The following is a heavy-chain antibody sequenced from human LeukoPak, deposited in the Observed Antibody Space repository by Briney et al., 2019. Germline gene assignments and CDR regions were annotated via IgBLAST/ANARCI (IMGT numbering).Heavy chain of an antibody. V-gene: IGHV3-30-3*01. D-gene: IGHD3-22*01. CDR2: ISYDGSNK. Sequence: PGRSLRPSCAASGFTFSSYAMHWVRQAPGKGLEWVAVISYDGSNKYYADSVKGRFTISRDNSKNTLYLQMNSLRAEDTAVYYCARDQNYYDSSGYYGMDVWGQGTTVTVSS. CDR3: ARDQNYYDSSGYYGMDV. CDR1: GFTFSSYA. J-gene: IGHJ6*02.